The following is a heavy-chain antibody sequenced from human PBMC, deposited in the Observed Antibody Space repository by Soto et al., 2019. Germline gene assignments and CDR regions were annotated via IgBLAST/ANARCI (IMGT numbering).Heavy chain of an antibody. CDR3: ARGRITIFGVAIYYMDV. V-gene: IGHV4-34*01. D-gene: IGHD3-3*01. CDR1: GGSFSGYY. J-gene: IGHJ6*03. CDR2: INHSGST. Sequence: SETLSLTCAVYGGSFSGYYWSWIRQPPGKGLEWIGEINHSGSTNYNPSLKSRVTISVDTSKNQFSLKLSSVTAADTAVYYCARGRITIFGVAIYYMDVWRKGTTVTVSS.